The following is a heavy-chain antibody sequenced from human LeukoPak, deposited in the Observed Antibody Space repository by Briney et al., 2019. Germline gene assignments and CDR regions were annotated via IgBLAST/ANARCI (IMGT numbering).Heavy chain of an antibody. J-gene: IGHJ6*03. CDR3: AGTTEGGYSYGYFYYYYMDV. CDR1: GGSISSYY. CDR2: IYYSGST. Sequence: SETLSLTCTVSGGSISSYYWSWIRQPPGKGLEWIGYIYYSGSTNYKSSLKSRVTISVDTSKNQFSLKLSSVTAADTAVYYCAGTTEGGYSYGYFYYYYMDVWGKGTTVTISS. V-gene: IGHV4-59*01. D-gene: IGHD5-18*01.